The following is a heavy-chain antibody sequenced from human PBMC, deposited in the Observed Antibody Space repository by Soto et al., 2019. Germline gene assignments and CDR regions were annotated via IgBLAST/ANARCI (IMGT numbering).Heavy chain of an antibody. Sequence: GXSVKVSCKASVYAFTSYGISWVRQDPGQGLEWMGWISAYNGNTNYAQKLQGRVTMTIDTSTSTAYMELRSLRSDDTAVYYCAMRGYSYGYAFFDYWGQGTLVTVSS. CDR1: VYAFTSYG. J-gene: IGHJ4*02. CDR2: ISAYNGNT. V-gene: IGHV1-18*01. D-gene: IGHD5-18*01. CDR3: AMRGYSYGYAFFDY.